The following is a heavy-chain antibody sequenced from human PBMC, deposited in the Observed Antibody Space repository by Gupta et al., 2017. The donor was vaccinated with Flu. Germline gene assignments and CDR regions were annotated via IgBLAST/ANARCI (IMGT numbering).Heavy chain of an antibody. J-gene: IGHJ4*02. Sequence: EVQLVESGGGPGQPGGSLRLSCEVSGFLIIEYRFHWVRQVPGKGLVWVARYHRDVTVSYADSVKGRFTVSRQTSKDTLLLQMTDLRVEDAGLYFCAREGKCDGPCYHFDHWGRGVLVTVSS. D-gene: IGHD3-16*02. V-gene: IGHV3-74*03. CDR2: YHRDVTVS. CDR1: GFLIIEYR. CDR3: AREGKCDGPCYHFDH.